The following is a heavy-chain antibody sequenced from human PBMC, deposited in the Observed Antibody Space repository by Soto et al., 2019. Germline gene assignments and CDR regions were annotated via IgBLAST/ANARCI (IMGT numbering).Heavy chain of an antibody. CDR3: ARRGGSSSGYYFYAMDV. J-gene: IGHJ6*02. CDR1: SDHMKRGGYY. V-gene: IGHV4-31*02. CDR2: IYSDGNT. Sequence: PPQTLSLTCSASSDHMKRGGYYWTWIRQHTGKGLEWIGYIYSDGNTYYHPSLKSRVSISVATSKNHFSLNLTSVTAADPAVYCCARRGGSSSGYYFYAMDVWGQGTTVTFSS. D-gene: IGHD6-6*01.